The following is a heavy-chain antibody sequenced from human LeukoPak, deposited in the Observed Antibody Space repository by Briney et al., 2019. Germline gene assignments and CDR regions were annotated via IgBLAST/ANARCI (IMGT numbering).Heavy chain of an antibody. CDR2: INSGNGNT. J-gene: IGHJ5*02. D-gene: IGHD4-17*01. Sequence: GPSVKVSCKASGYTFSIYAMHWVRQAPGQRLEWMGWINSGNGNTMYAQKFQGRVTITRDTSASTGYMELSSLRSEDTAMCLCVSGCSLLDYGDPLKWFDPWGQGTLVTVSS. CDR1: GYTFSIYA. CDR3: VSGCSLLDYGDPLKWFDP. V-gene: IGHV1-3*04.